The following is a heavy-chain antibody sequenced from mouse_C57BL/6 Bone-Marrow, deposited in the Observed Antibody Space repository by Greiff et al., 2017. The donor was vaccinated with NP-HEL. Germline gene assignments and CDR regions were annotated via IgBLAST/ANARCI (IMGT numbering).Heavy chain of an antibody. V-gene: IGHV5-17*01. CDR2: ISSGSSTI. J-gene: IGHJ3*01. Sequence: EVKLMESGGGLVKPGGSLKLSCAASGFTFSDYGMHWVRQAPEKGLEWVAYISSGSSTIYYADTVKGRFTISRDNAKNTLFLQMTSLRSEDTAMYYCARDLLGDYAWFAYWGQGTLVTVSA. CDR3: ARDLLGDYAWFAY. CDR1: GFTFSDYG. D-gene: IGHD2-4*01.